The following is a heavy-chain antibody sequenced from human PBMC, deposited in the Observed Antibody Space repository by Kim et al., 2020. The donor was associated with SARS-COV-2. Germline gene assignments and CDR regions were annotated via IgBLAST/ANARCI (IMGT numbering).Heavy chain of an antibody. J-gene: IGHJ4*02. CDR1: GFTFSSYA. V-gene: IGHV3-30*04. CDR2: ISYDGSNK. CDR3: AREGYSSSWYSGSMFDY. D-gene: IGHD6-13*01. Sequence: GGSLRLSCAASGFTFSSYAMHWVRQAPGKGLEWVAVISYDGSNKYYADSVKGRFTISRDNSKNTLYLQMNSRRAEDTAVYYCAREGYSSSWYSGSMFDYWGQGTLVTVSS.